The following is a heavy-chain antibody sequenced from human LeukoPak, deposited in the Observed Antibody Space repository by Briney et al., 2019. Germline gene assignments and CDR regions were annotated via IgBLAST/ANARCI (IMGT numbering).Heavy chain of an antibody. Sequence: GGSLRLSCAASGFIFNNHGMHWVRQAPGKGLEWVAVISYDGSNKYYVDSVKGRFTISRDNSKNTLYLQMNSLRAEDTALYYCAKDGILWSSRLGYFDYWGQRTLVTVSS. D-gene: IGHD2-21*01. CDR3: AKDGILWSSRLGYFDY. V-gene: IGHV3-30*18. CDR1: GFIFNNHG. CDR2: ISYDGSNK. J-gene: IGHJ4*02.